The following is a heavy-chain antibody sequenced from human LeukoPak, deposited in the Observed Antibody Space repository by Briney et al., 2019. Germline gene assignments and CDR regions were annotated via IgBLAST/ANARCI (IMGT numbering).Heavy chain of an antibody. CDR1: GYTFTSYG. V-gene: IGHV1-18*01. CDR2: ISAYNGNT. CDR3: ARDSSGWDNNYYYYMDV. Sequence: PVASVKVSCKASGYTFTSYGISWVRQTPGQVLEWMGSISAYNGNTNYAQKLQGRVTMTTDTSTSTAYMELRSLRSDDTAVYYCARDSSGWDNNYYYYMDVWGKGTTVTVSS. J-gene: IGHJ6*03. D-gene: IGHD6-19*01.